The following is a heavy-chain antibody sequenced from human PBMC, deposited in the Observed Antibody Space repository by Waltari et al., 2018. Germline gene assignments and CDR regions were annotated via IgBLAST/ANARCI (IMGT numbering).Heavy chain of an antibody. V-gene: IGHV3-23*01. J-gene: IGHJ4*02. CDR2: INGYGDKT. Sequence: EVQVLESGGGLVQPVGSLSLTCTASRFIFNNYSINWVRQAPGKGRGWVSGINGYGDKTYYADSVRGRFTLSRDNSRNTLSLQMNSLRAEDTAVYYCAKAHFYDNSGYMENWGQGTLVTVSS. CDR1: RFIFNNYS. D-gene: IGHD3-22*01. CDR3: AKAHFYDNSGYMEN.